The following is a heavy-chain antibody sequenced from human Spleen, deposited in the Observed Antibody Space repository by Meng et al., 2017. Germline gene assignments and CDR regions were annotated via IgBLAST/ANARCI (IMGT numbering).Heavy chain of an antibody. CDR1: GGSFSGYY. D-gene: IGHD2-21*02. CDR3: ALLGVVETTSLEDH. Sequence: QVQLQQWGAGRLKPSETLSLACAVYGGSFSGYYWSWIRQPPGKGLEWIGEIKHSGSTKYNASLKSRVTISLDTSKNQFSLRMASMTAADTAVYYCALLGVVETTSLEDHWGQGTLVTVSS. CDR2: IKHSGST. V-gene: IGHV4-34*01. J-gene: IGHJ4*02.